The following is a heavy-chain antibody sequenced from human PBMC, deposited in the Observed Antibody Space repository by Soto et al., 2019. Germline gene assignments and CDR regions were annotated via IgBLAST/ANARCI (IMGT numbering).Heavy chain of an antibody. CDR3: ADHWSGYYTKTPYYYYGMDV. V-gene: IGHV2-5*01. Sequence: SGPTLVNPTQTLTLTCTFPGFSLSTSGVGVGWIRQPPGKALEWLALIYWNDDKRYSPSLKSSPTITKDTSKNQVVLTMTNMDPVDTATYYCADHWSGYYTKTPYYYYGMDVWGQGTTVTVSS. D-gene: IGHD3-3*01. CDR2: IYWNDDK. J-gene: IGHJ6*02. CDR1: GFSLSTSGVG.